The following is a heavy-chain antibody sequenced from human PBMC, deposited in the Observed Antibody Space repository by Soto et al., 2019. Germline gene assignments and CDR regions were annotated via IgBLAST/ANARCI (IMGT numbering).Heavy chain of an antibody. CDR1: GYTFVSYG. D-gene: IGHD2-15*01. CDR2: ISGYNGNT. CDR3: ARVYCSGGDCYSKFDY. J-gene: IGHJ4*02. V-gene: IGHV1-18*01. Sequence: QVQLVQSGTEVKKPGASVKVSCRASGYTFVSYGISWVRQAPGQGLEWMGWISGYNGNTNYAQKLQGRVTMATDTSTNTAYMELRSLVSDDTAVYYCARVYCSGGDCYSKFDYWGQGTLVTVSS.